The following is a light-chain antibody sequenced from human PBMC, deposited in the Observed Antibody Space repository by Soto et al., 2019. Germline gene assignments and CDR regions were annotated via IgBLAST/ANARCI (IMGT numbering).Light chain of an antibody. Sequence: IVLTHSPGTLSLSPGERSTLSCRASPSVSSRSGASYKQKPGEAPRLLIYGASRRSTGRPDRCSGSGSGTDFSLTISRLEREDIAVYYCHQNGRSPWTFGQGTKVDIK. J-gene: IGKJ1*01. CDR2: GAS. CDR1: PSVSSRS. V-gene: IGKV3-20*01. CDR3: HQNGRSPWT.